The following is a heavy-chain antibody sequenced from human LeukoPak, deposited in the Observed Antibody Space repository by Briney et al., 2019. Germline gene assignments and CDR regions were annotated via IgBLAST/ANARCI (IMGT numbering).Heavy chain of an antibody. CDR2: ISGSGGST. CDR1: GIGFSSFG. CDR3: AKDGVWFGEQYYGMDV. J-gene: IGHJ6*02. D-gene: IGHD3-10*01. V-gene: IGHV3-23*01. Sequence: GGSLRLSCAASGIGFSSFGMSWVRHAPGKGLEWGSAISGSGGSTYYADSVKGRFTMSRDNSKNTLYLQMNSLRAEDTAVYYCAKDGVWFGEQYYGMDVWGQGTTVTVSS.